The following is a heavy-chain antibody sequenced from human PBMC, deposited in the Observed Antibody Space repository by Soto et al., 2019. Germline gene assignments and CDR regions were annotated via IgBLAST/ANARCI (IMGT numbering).Heavy chain of an antibody. V-gene: IGHV4-34*01. CDR3: ASTSIPSDTAMVWSLFFDY. D-gene: IGHD5-18*01. Sequence: PSETLSLTCAVYGGSFSGYYWSWIRQPPGKGLEWIGEINHSGSTNYNPSLKSRVTISVDTSKNQFSLKLSSVTAADTAVYYCASTSIPSDTAMVWSLFFDYWGQGTLVTVSS. CDR1: GGSFSGYY. CDR2: INHSGST. J-gene: IGHJ4*02.